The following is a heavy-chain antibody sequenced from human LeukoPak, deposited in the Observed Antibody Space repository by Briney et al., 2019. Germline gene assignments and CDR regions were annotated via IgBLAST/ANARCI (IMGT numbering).Heavy chain of an antibody. Sequence: SETLSLTCAVYGGSFSGYYWSWIRQPPGRGLEWIGEINHSGSTNYNASLKSRVTISVDTSKNQFSLRLSSVTAADTAVYYCAPRGDIEHSYGYGKWFDPWGQGTRVTVSS. CDR3: APRGDIEHSYGYGKWFDP. D-gene: IGHD5-18*01. CDR2: INHSGST. V-gene: IGHV4-34*01. CDR1: GGSFSGYY. J-gene: IGHJ5*02.